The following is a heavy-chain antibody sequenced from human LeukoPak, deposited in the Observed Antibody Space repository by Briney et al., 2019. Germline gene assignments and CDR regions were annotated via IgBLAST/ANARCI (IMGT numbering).Heavy chain of an antibody. CDR1: GFTFSSFT. J-gene: IGHJ4*02. CDR3: AKVSVTLLLDY. Sequence: GGSLRLSCAASGFTFSSFTMTWVRQAPGKGLEWVSAIGGRGGSTYYADSVKGRFTISRDNSKSTLYLQMNSLRAEDTAVYYCAKVSVTLLLDYWGQGTLVTVSS. D-gene: IGHD3-10*01. V-gene: IGHV3-23*01. CDR2: IGGRGGST.